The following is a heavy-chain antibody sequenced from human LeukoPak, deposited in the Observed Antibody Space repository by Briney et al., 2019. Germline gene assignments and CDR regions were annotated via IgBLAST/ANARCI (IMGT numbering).Heavy chain of an antibody. Sequence: GGSLRLSCAGSGFTFSTFGFHCVRQAPGKGLEWVSAMSGSGGMTYYADSVKGRFSISRDNSKNTLHLQMNSLRAEDTAVYYCAKGAMPYYDGSGYNYFDYWGQGTPVTVSS. D-gene: IGHD3-22*01. J-gene: IGHJ4*02. CDR1: GFTFSTFG. V-gene: IGHV3-23*01. CDR2: MSGSGGMT. CDR3: AKGAMPYYDGSGYNYFDY.